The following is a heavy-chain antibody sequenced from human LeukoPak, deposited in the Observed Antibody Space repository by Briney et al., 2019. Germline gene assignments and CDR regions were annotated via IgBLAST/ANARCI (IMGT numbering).Heavy chain of an antibody. CDR3: AREFGVVIPFDY. D-gene: IGHD3-3*01. CDR1: GGSISSSSYY. Sequence: PSETVSLTCTVCGGSISSSSYYWGWIRQPPGKGLERIGSIYYSGSTYYNPSLKSRVTISVDTSKNQFSLQLSSLTAADTAVYYCAREFGVVIPFDYWGQGTLVTVSS. V-gene: IGHV4-39*02. J-gene: IGHJ4*02. CDR2: IYYSGST.